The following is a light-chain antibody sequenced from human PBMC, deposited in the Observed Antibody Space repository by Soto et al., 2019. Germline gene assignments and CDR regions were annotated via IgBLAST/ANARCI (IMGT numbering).Light chain of an antibody. CDR1: QSVSGS. CDR2: GAY. CDR3: QQSYSTPRT. J-gene: IGKJ5*01. V-gene: IGKV3-15*01. Sequence: EIVMTQSPATLSVSPGERATVSCRASQSVSGSLAWYQRKPGQAPRLLIFGAYTRATGIPARFSGSGSGTEFTLTISSLQSEDFATYYCQQSYSTPRTFGQGTRLETK.